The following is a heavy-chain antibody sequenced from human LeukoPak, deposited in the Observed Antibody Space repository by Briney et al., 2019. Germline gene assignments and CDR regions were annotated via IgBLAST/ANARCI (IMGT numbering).Heavy chain of an antibody. V-gene: IGHV4-39*01. Sequence: ASETLSLTCTVSGGSISSSTYYWGWIRRPPGKGLEWIGSIYYSGSTYYNPSLKSRVTISVDTSKNQFSLNLSSVTAADTAVYYCARLDWSNWCFDLWGRGTLVIVSS. CDR1: GGSISSSTYY. CDR3: ARLDWSNWCFDL. CDR2: IYYSGST. D-gene: IGHD3/OR15-3a*01. J-gene: IGHJ2*01.